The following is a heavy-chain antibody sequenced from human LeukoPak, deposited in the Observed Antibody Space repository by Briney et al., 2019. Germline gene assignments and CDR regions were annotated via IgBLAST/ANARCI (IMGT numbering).Heavy chain of an antibody. CDR3: ARVVVPAAPLDY. Sequence: GASVKVSCKASGGTFSSYAISWVRQAPGQGLEWMGGIIPIFGTANYAQKFQGRVTITADESTSTAYMELSSLRSEDTAVYYCARVVVPAAPLDYLGQGTLVTVSS. CDR1: GGTFSSYA. V-gene: IGHV1-69*13. D-gene: IGHD2-2*01. CDR2: IIPIFGTA. J-gene: IGHJ4*02.